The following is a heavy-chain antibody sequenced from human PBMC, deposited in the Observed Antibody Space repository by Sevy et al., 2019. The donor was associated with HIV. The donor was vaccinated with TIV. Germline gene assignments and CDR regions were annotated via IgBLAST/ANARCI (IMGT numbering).Heavy chain of an antibody. Sequence: GGSLRLSCAASGFTFDDYGMSWVCQAPGKGLEWVSGSNWNGSRTGYADSAKGRFPISRANAKNSLYLQMNSLRAEDTALYYCARDNGWYSSPWGGNDYWGQGTLVTVSS. CDR2: SNWNGSRT. CDR3: ARDNGWYSSPWGGNDY. V-gene: IGHV3-20*04. D-gene: IGHD6-6*01. CDR1: GFTFDDYG. J-gene: IGHJ4*02.